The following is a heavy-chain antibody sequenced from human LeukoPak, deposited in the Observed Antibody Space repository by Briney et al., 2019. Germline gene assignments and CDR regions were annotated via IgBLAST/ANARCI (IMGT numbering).Heavy chain of an antibody. Sequence: SQTLSLTCTVSGGSITSDDYYWSWTRQAPGKGLEYIGYIYYTGDTYYNPSLKSRVTISADTSKNQFSLKLNSVTAADTAVYYCARSIRQQLAAPYYYGMDVWGQGTTVTVSS. CDR1: GGSITSDDYY. V-gene: IGHV4-30-4*08. J-gene: IGHJ6*02. CDR3: ARSIRQQLAAPYYYGMDV. D-gene: IGHD6-13*01. CDR2: IYYTGDT.